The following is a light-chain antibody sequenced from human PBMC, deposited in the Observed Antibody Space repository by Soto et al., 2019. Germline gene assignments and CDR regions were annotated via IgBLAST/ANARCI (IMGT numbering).Light chain of an antibody. J-gene: IGLJ3*02. Sequence: QSALTQPRSVSGSPGQSVTISCTGTSSDVGGYNYVSWYQQHPGEAPKLMIYDVTKRPSGVPDRFSGSKSGNTASLTISGLQAEDEADYYCNSYSSTTTRWVFGGGTKLTVL. CDR2: DVT. V-gene: IGLV2-11*01. CDR3: NSYSSTTTRWV. CDR1: SSDVGGYNY.